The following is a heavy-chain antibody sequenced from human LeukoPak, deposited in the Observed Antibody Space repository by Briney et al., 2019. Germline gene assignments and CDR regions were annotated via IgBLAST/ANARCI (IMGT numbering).Heavy chain of an antibody. CDR1: GGAFSGYY. CDR3: SRGIDAYKCGNS. J-gene: IGHJ4*02. D-gene: IGHD5-24*01. CDR2: IHYSGRI. V-gene: IGHV4-34*01. Sequence: SETLSLTCAVYGGAFSGYYWTWIRQPPGKGLESSGGIHYSGRINYNPSLKSRVTISADTSNNHFSLKMNSVTAADTAVYYCSRGIDAYKCGNSWGQGTLVTVSS.